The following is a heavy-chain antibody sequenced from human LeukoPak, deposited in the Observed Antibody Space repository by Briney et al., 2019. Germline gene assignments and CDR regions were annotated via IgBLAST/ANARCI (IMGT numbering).Heavy chain of an antibody. V-gene: IGHV4-59*01. J-gene: IGHJ4*02. CDR3: ARAVGDSGYGRYFDY. D-gene: IGHD5-12*01. CDR2: VYNTGST. CDR1: GGSISSYY. Sequence: SETLSLTCTASGGSISSYYWSWIRQPPGKGLEWIGNVYNTGSTNYNPSLESRVTISVDTSKNHFSLRLSSVTAADTAVYYCARAVGDSGYGRYFDYWGQGTLVTVSS.